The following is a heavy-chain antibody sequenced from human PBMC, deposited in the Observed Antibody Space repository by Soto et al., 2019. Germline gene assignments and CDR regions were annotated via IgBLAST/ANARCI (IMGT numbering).Heavy chain of an antibody. Sequence: EVQLVESGGGLVQPGGSLRLSCAASGFTFSDYWMSWVRQAPGKGLEWVATIKEDGSEKYYADSVKGRFTISRDNAKKSLYLQLKSLRAEDTAVYYCARDREWEPSQEGFDYWGQGTLVTVSS. J-gene: IGHJ4*02. CDR1: GFTFSDYW. CDR3: ARDREWEPSQEGFDY. CDR2: IKEDGSEK. D-gene: IGHD1-26*01. V-gene: IGHV3-7*03.